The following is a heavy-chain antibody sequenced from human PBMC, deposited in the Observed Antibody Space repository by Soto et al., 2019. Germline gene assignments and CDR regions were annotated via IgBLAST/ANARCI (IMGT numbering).Heavy chain of an antibody. CDR1: GGTFSSYA. CDR3: ARVPRVVACNWFDP. J-gene: IGHJ5*02. CDR2: IIPIFGTA. V-gene: IGHV1-69*12. Sequence: QVQLVQSGAEVKKPGSSVKVSCKASGGTFSSYAISWVRQAPGQGLEWMGGIIPIFGTANYAQKFQGRVTITADESTSTAYRELISLRSEDMAVSYCARVPRVVACNWFDPWGQGTLVTVSS. D-gene: IGHD2-15*01.